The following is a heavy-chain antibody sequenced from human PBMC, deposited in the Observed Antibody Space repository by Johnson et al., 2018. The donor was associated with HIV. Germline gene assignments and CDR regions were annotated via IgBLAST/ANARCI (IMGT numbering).Heavy chain of an antibody. D-gene: IGHD3-22*01. CDR1: GFTFSSYW. CDR2: IKQDGSEK. J-gene: IGHJ3*02. CDR3: AREYYYYSSGSRGTFDI. Sequence: VQLVESGGDLVKPGGSLRLSCAASGFTFSSYWMSWVRQAPGKGLEWVANIKQDGSEKYYVDSVKGRFTISRDNAKNSLYLQMNSLRAEDTAVYYCAREYYYYSSGSRGTFDIWGQGTMVTVSS. V-gene: IGHV3-7*01.